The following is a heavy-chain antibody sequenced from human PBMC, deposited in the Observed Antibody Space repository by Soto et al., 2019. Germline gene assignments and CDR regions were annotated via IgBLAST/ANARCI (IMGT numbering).Heavy chain of an antibody. Sequence: EVQLLESGGGLVQPGGSLRLYCAASGFTFSTYALTWVRQSPGKGLEWVSSIGTHADTTYYVDSVKGRFSISTDNSKNTVYLQMSSRSAEDTAVYYCARPYVEVAVNDAFDIWGRGTMVTVSS. CDR1: GFTFSTYA. CDR3: ARPYVEVAVNDAFDI. D-gene: IGHD3-16*01. V-gene: IGHV3-23*01. CDR2: IGTHADTT. J-gene: IGHJ3*02.